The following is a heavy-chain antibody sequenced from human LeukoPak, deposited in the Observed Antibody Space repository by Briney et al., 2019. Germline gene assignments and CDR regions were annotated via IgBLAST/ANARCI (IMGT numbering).Heavy chain of an antibody. V-gene: IGHV4-34*01. Sequence: SETLSLTCAVYGESFSGYYWTWIRQPPGKGLEWIGEINDSGSINYNPSLKSRVTILVDTSKNQFSVKLSSVTAADTAVYYCARGFRGWGYYFDYWGQGTLVTVSS. D-gene: IGHD7-27*01. CDR1: GESFSGYY. CDR3: ARGFRGWGYYFDY. CDR2: INDSGSI. J-gene: IGHJ4*02.